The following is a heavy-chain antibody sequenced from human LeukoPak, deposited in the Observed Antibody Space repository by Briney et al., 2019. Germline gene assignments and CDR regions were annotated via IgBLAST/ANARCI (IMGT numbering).Heavy chain of an antibody. V-gene: IGHV1-3*01. J-gene: IGHJ4*02. CDR1: GYTFTIYA. Sequence: ASVKVSCKAPGYTFTIYAMHWVRQAPGQRLEWMGWINAGNGDTKYSQRLQGRVTISRDTSASTAYMELSSLRSEDTAVYYCAREDTAFDYWGQGTLVTVSS. CDR3: AREDTAFDY. CDR2: INAGNGDT. D-gene: IGHD5-18*01.